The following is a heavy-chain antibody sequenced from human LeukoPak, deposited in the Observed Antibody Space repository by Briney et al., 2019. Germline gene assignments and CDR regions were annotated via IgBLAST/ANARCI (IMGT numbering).Heavy chain of an antibody. J-gene: IGHJ5*02. CDR1: GGTFSSYA. Sequence: ASVKVSCKASGGTFSSYAISWVRQAPGQGLEWMGWINPNSGGTNYAQKFQGRVTMTRDTSTSTVYMELSSLRSEDAAVYYCARDSNCSGGSCYGSRFDPWGQGTLVTVSS. D-gene: IGHD2-15*01. CDR2: INPNSGGT. CDR3: ARDSNCSGGSCYGSRFDP. V-gene: IGHV1-2*02.